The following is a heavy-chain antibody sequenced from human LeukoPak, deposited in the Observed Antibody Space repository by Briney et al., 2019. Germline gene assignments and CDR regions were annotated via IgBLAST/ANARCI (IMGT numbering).Heavy chain of an antibody. D-gene: IGHD2-2*01. Sequence: PGGSLRLSCAASGFTFTTYWMTWVRQAPGKGLEWVANINGDGSRKNYLDTVKGQFTISRDNAKKSLFLQMNSLRAEDTAVYYCARAPLHLAMYHYFDYWGQGTLVTVSS. CDR2: INGDGSRK. CDR3: ARAPLHLAMYHYFDY. CDR1: GFTFTTYW. V-gene: IGHV3-7*01. J-gene: IGHJ4*02.